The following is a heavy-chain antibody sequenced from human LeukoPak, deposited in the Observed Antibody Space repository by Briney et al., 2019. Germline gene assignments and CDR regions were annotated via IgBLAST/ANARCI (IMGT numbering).Heavy chain of an antibody. D-gene: IGHD6-19*01. CDR2: ISYDGSNK. J-gene: IGHJ4*02. Sequence: GGSLRLSCAASGFTFSSDGMHWVRQAPVKELEWVAVISYDGSNKYYADSVKGRFTISRDNSKNTLYLQMNSLRAEDTAVYYCAKDRYSSGWLPDYWGQGTLVTVSS. CDR3: AKDRYSSGWLPDY. CDR1: GFTFSSDG. V-gene: IGHV3-30*18.